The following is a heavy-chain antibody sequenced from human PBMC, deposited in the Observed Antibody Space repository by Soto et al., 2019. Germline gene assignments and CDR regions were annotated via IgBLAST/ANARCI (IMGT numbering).Heavy chain of an antibody. J-gene: IGHJ4*02. CDR3: ARDLGIVVVPAALGGIAAAGFDY. Sequence: SVKVSCKASGGTFSSYTISWVRQAPGQGLEWMGRIIPILGIANYAQKFQGRVTITADKSTSTAYMELSSLRSEDTAVYYCARDLGIVVVPAALGGIAAAGFDYWGQGTLVTVSS. CDR1: GGTFSSYT. CDR2: IIPILGIA. V-gene: IGHV1-69*04. D-gene: IGHD2-2*03.